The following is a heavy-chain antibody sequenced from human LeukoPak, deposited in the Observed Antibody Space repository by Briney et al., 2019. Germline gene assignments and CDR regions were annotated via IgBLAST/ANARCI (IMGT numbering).Heavy chain of an antibody. Sequence: PGGSLRLSCAASGFTFSSYWMSWVRQAPGKGLEGVANIKQDGSEKYYVDSVKGRFTISRDNAKNSLYLQMNSLRAEDTALYYCARDPLEWEHAFDIWGQGTVVTVSS. D-gene: IGHD1-26*01. CDR1: GFTFSSYW. J-gene: IGHJ3*02. V-gene: IGHV3-7*01. CDR2: IKQDGSEK. CDR3: ARDPLEWEHAFDI.